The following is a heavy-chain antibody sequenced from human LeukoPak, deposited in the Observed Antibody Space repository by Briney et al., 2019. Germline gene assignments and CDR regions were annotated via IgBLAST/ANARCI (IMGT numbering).Heavy chain of an antibody. CDR2: IIPILGIA. Sequence: SVKVSCKASGGTFSSYAISWVRQAPGQGLGWMGRIIPILGIANYAQKFQGRVTITADKSTSTAYMELSSLRSEDTAVYYCARLYCSSTSCSVWFDPWGQGTLVTVSS. CDR1: GGTFSSYA. V-gene: IGHV1-69*04. CDR3: ARLYCSSTSCSVWFDP. J-gene: IGHJ5*02. D-gene: IGHD2-2*01.